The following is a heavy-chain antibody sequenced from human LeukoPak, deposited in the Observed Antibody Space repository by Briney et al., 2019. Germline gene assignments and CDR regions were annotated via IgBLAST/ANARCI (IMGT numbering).Heavy chain of an antibody. D-gene: IGHD6-13*01. J-gene: IGHJ4*02. CDR3: ARGGVAAAGTHYFDY. Sequence: PSETLSLTCAVYGGSFSGYYWSSIRQPPEKGLEWIGEINHSGSTNYNPSLKSRVTISVDTSKNQFSLKLSSVTAADTAVYYCARGGVAAAGTHYFDYWGQGTLVTVSS. V-gene: IGHV4-34*01. CDR1: GGSFSGYY. CDR2: INHSGST.